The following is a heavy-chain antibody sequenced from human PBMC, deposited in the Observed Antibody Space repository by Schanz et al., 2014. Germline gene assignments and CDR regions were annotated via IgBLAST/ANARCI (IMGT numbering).Heavy chain of an antibody. J-gene: IGHJ4*02. V-gene: IGHV1-18*01. CDR3: ARDRVSFVRGPLGVD. Sequence: QVQLVQSGVEVKRPGASVRVSCKASGYSFTDYAIHWVRQAPGQGLEWMGWISGYNGDTNYAPKFQDRVTMTTDTSTGITSLELRNLKSDDTAVYYCARDRVSFVRGPLGVDWGQGTLVIVSS. CDR1: GYSFTDYA. D-gene: IGHD3-10*01. CDR2: ISGYNGDT.